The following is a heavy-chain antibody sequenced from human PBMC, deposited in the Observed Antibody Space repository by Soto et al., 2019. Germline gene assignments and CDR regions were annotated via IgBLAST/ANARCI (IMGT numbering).Heavy chain of an antibody. Sequence: GGSLRLSCAASGFTFSSYAMSWVRQAPGKGLEWVSAISGSGGSTYYADSVKGRFTISRDNSKNTVCLQMNSLRAEEKAVYYCAKDHRGGGRKSPDAFDIWGQGTMVTVSS. D-gene: IGHD3-16*01. V-gene: IGHV3-23*01. CDR2: ISGSGGST. J-gene: IGHJ3*02. CDR1: GFTFSSYA. CDR3: AKDHRGGGRKSPDAFDI.